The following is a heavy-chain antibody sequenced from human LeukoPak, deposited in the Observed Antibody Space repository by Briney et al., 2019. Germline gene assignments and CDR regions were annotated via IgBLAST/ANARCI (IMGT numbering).Heavy chain of an antibody. V-gene: IGHV3-33*01. D-gene: IGHD1-26*01. CDR3: ARQFDGSHPNAFDI. Sequence: GGSLRLSCAASGFTFSTYGMHWVRQAPGKRLEWVAVTWYDGSYKYSGDSVKGRFTISRDNSKNTLYLQMASLRVEDTAVYYCARQFDGSHPNAFDIWGQGTMVTVSS. J-gene: IGHJ3*02. CDR2: TWYDGSYK. CDR1: GFTFSTYG.